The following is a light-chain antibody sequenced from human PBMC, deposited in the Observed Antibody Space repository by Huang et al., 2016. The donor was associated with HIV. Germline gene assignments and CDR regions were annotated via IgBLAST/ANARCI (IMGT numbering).Light chain of an antibody. J-gene: IGKJ1*01. CDR3: QQYNGVPPWT. Sequence: DIQMTQSPSSLSASVWDRVTITCQASQDISKYLNWYQQKPGKAPKLLVYDASNLETGVPARCSGSGSGTQFTFTINGLQPEDIATYFCQQYNGVPPWTFGQGTKVEI. CDR2: DAS. V-gene: IGKV1-33*01. CDR1: QDISKY.